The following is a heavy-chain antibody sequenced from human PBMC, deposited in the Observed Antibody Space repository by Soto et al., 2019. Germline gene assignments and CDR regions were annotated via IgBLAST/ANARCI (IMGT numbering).Heavy chain of an antibody. Sequence: SETLSLTCAVYGGSFSGFYWSWIRQPPGKRLEWIGYINYFGSNNNNPSLKSRVTISVDTSKNHFSLKLNSVTAADTAVYYCARGHPGVEVTAPYYWGQGTLVTVSS. CDR2: INYFGSN. D-gene: IGHD3-3*01. J-gene: IGHJ4*02. V-gene: IGHV4-59*01. CDR3: ARGHPGVEVTAPYY. CDR1: GGSFSGFY.